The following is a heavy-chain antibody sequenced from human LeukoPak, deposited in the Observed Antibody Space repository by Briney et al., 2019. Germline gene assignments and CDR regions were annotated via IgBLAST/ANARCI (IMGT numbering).Heavy chain of an antibody. CDR1: GYTFTSYD. V-gene: IGHV1-46*01. D-gene: IGHD3-16*01. Sequence: ASVKVSCKTSGYTFTSYDLNWVRQATGQGLEWMGIINPSGGSTSYAQKFQGRVTMTRDMSTSTVYMELSSLRSEDTAVYYCARATDLGFDYWGQGTLVTVSS. CDR2: INPSGGST. CDR3: ARATDLGFDY. J-gene: IGHJ4*02.